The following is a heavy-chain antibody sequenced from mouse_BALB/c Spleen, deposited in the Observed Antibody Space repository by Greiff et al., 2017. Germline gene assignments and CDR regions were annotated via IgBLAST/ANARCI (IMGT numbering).Heavy chain of an antibody. CDR1: GYTFTSYW. V-gene: IGHV1-7*01. Sequence: QVHVKQSGAELAKPGASVKMSCKASGYTFTSYWMHWVKQRPGQGLEWIGYINPSTGYTEYNQKFKDKATLTADKSSSTAYMQLSSLTSEDSAVYYCARRGRSYAMDYWGQGTSVTVSS. CDR3: ARRGRSYAMDY. CDR2: INPSTGYT. J-gene: IGHJ4*01. D-gene: IGHD1-1*01.